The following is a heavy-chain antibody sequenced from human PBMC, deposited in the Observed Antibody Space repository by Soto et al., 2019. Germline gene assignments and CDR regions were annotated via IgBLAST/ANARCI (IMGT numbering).Heavy chain of an antibody. V-gene: IGHV3-21*01. CDR3: ARDFWTGGDYSSNGFSPNRENDY. J-gene: IGHJ4*02. CDR1: GFTFSSYS. CDR2: ISSSSSYI. D-gene: IGHD4-17*01. Sequence: GGSLRLSCAASGFTFSSYSMNWVRQAPGKGLEWVSSISSSSSYIYYADSVKGRFTISRDNAKNSLYLQMNSLRAEDTAVYYCARDFWTGGDYSSNGFSPNRENDYWGQGTLVTVSS.